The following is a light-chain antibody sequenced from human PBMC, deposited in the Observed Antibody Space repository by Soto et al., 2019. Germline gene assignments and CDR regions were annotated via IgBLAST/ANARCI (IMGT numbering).Light chain of an antibody. Sequence: EIVMTQSPATLSLSPGERATLSCRATLRLSSSYFAWYQQNPGQAPRLLIYDSSNRAAGIPARFSGSGSGTAFTLTVSSLEPEDFVVYYCQQRSDWPWTFGQGTKVDI. CDR3: QQRSDWPWT. V-gene: IGKV3D-20*02. CDR2: DSS. CDR1: LRLSSSY. J-gene: IGKJ1*01.